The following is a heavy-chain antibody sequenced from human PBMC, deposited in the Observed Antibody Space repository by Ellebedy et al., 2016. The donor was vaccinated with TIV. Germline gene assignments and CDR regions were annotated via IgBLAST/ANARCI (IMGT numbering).Heavy chain of an antibody. CDR1: GGSISSYY. J-gene: IGHJ5*02. V-gene: IGHV4-59*01. CDR3: ARGNQYNWFDP. D-gene: IGHD1-14*01. Sequence: MPSETLSLTCTVSGGSISSYYWSWIRQPPGKGLEWIGYIYYSGSTNYNPSLKSRVTISVDTSKNQFSLKLSSVTAADTAVYYCARGNQYNWFDPWGQGTLVTVSS. CDR2: IYYSGST.